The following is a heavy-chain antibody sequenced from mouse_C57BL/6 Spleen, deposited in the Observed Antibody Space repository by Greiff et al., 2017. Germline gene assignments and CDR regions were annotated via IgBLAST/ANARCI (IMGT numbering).Heavy chain of an antibody. D-gene: IGHD1-1*01. J-gene: IGHJ4*01. V-gene: IGHV5-16*01. CDR1: GFTFSDYY. CDR2: INYDGSST. CDR3: ARYYYGRRGNAMDY. Sequence: DVQLVESEGGLVQPGSSMKLSCTASGFTFSDYYMAWVRQVPEKGLEWVANINYDGSSTYYLDSLKSRFIISRDNAKNILYLQMSSLKSEDTATYYCARYYYGRRGNAMDYWGQGTSVTVSS.